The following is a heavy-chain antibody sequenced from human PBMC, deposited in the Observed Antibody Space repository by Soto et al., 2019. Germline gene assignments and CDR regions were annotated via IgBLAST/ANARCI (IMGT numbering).Heavy chain of an antibody. V-gene: IGHV1-69*01. CDR3: ARGRMPNTNYSYYCMDV. CDR2: IIPIFGTA. D-gene: IGHD2-2*01. J-gene: IGHJ6*02. CDR1: GGTFSSYA. Sequence: QVQLVQSGAEVKKPGSSVKVSCKASGGTFSSYAISWVRQAPGQGLEWMGGIIPIFGTANYAQKFQGRVTITADESTSTAYMELSSLRSEDTAVYYCARGRMPNTNYSYYCMDVWGQGTTVTVSS.